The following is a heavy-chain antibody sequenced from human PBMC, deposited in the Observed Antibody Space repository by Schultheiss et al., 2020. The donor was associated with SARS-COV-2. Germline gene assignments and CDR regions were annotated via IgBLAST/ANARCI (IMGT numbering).Heavy chain of an antibody. Sequence: ASVKVSCKASGYTFTSYGISWVRQAPGQGLEWMGWINPNSGGTDYAQKFQGWVTMTRDTSISTAYIELSRLRSDDTAVYYCARELGYSYGYTYYYSGMDVWGQGTTVTVSS. D-gene: IGHD5-18*01. V-gene: IGHV1-2*04. CDR2: INPNSGGT. J-gene: IGHJ6*02. CDR3: ARELGYSYGYTYYYSGMDV. CDR1: GYTFTSYG.